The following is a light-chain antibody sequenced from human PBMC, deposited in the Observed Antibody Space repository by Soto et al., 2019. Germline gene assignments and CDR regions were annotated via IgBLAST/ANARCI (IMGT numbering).Light chain of an antibody. CDR3: QQYDVPPST. J-gene: IGKJ4*01. CDR1: QDITIY. V-gene: IGKV1-33*01. CDR2: DVS. Sequence: DIQMTQSPASLDASVGDRVTITCQASQDITIYLNWYQHKPGRAPQLLINDVSSLETGVPSRFSASGSGTQFTLTINGLQPEDLATYYCQQYDVPPSTFGGGTKVALK.